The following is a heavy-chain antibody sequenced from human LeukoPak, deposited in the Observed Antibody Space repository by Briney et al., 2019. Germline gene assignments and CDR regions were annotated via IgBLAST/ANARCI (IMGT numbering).Heavy chain of an antibody. CDR3: ASQLGGTTFH. Sequence: SETLSLTCTVSGVSISSYFWSWIRQPPGKGLEWIGYVYYNGITNYNPSLKSRVSISLDTSKNQFSLKLSSVTAADTAVYYCASQLGGTTFHWGQGTLVTVSS. CDR1: GVSISSYF. V-gene: IGHV4-59*01. J-gene: IGHJ4*02. D-gene: IGHD1-1*01. CDR2: VYYNGIT.